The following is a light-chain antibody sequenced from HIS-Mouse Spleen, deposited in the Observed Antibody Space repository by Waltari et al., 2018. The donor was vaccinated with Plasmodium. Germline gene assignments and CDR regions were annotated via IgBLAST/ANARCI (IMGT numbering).Light chain of an antibody. CDR1: KLGETY. Sequence: SYELHQPPSVSVSHGQTASIPCSGHKLGETYACWYQQKPGQSPVLVIYQDSTRPSGIPERFSGSNSGNTATLTISGTQAMDEADYYCQAWDSSTVVFGGGTKLTVL. J-gene: IGLJ2*01. CDR2: QDS. CDR3: QAWDSSTVV. V-gene: IGLV3-1*01.